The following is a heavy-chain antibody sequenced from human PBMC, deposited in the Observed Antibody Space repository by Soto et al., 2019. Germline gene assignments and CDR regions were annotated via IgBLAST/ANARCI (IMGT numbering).Heavy chain of an antibody. CDR1: GYTFTGHY. V-gene: IGHV1-2*02. D-gene: IGHD1-26*01. Sequence: GASVKVSCKAPGYTFTGHYIHWVRQAPEQGPTCVCAIGPERGATWSAQKFQGRVTMTRDMSTTPVYMELNNMSPDDTAVYYCGRGRSGQIVVFYWGQETPVNVSS. J-gene: IGHJ4*02. CDR3: GRGRSGQIVVFY. CDR2: IGPERGAT.